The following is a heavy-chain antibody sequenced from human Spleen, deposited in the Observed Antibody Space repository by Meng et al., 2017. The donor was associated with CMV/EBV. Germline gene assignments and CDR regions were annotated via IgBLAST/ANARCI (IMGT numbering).Heavy chain of an antibody. CDR3: AREDTIFGGVMSPGYYYYYGMDV. Sequence: SETLSLTCTVSGYSISSGYYWGWIRQPPGKGLEWIGSIYHSGSTYYNPSLKSRVTISVDTSKNQFSLKLSSVTAADTAVYYCAREDTIFGGVMSPGYYYYYGMDVWGQGTTVTVSS. V-gene: IGHV4-38-2*02. CDR1: GYSISSGYY. CDR2: IYHSGST. D-gene: IGHD3-3*01. J-gene: IGHJ6*02.